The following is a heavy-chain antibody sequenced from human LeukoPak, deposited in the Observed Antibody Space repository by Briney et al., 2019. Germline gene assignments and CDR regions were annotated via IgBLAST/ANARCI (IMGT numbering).Heavy chain of an antibody. D-gene: IGHD1-26*01. J-gene: IGHJ4*02. Sequence: GGSLRLSCAASGFTVSSNYMSWVRQAPGKGLEWVSLIYSGGSTYYADSMRGRFTISRDNSRNTLYLQINSLRAEDTAVYYCARLVSGSYFGYWGQGALVTVSS. CDR2: IYSGGST. CDR3: ARLVSGSYFGY. V-gene: IGHV3-66*02. CDR1: GFTVSSNY.